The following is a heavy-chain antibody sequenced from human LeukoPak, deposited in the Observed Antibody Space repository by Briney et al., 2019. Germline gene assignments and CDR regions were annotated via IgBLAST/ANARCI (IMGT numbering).Heavy chain of an antibody. CDR1: GFTFSSFW. V-gene: IGHV3-7*04. CDR2: IKEDGSMV. CDR3: ARVVTWFDP. Sequence: GGSLTLSCAASGFTFSSFWMSWVRQAPGKGLEWVAHIKEDGSMVSYVDSVKGRFTISRDNAKNSVYLQMNSLRAEDTAVYFCARVVTWFDPWGQGSLFTVSS. J-gene: IGHJ5*02.